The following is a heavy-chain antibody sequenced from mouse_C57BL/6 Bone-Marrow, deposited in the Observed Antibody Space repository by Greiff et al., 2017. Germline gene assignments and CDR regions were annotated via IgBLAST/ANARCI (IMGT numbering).Heavy chain of an antibody. CDR3: ARRTPIYYYGSSYENAMDY. D-gene: IGHD1-1*01. Sequence: VKLMESGAELAKPGASVKLSCKASGYTFTSYWMHWVKQRPGQGLEWIGYINPSSGYTKYNQKFKDKATLTADKSSSTAYMQLSSLTYEDSAVYYCARRTPIYYYGSSYENAMDYWGQGTSVTVSS. CDR2: INPSSGYT. J-gene: IGHJ4*01. V-gene: IGHV1-7*01. CDR1: GYTFTSYW.